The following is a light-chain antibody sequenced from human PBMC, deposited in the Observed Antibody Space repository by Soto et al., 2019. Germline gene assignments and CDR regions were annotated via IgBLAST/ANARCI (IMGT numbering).Light chain of an antibody. CDR1: QSVSSSY. V-gene: IGKV3-20*01. J-gene: IGKJ1*01. CDR2: GAS. CDR3: QQYGSSPTWT. Sequence: EIVLTLSPGTLSLYPGERATLSCRASQSVSSSYLAWYQQKPGQAPRLLIYGASSRATGIPDRFSGSGSGTDFTLTISRLEPEDFAVYYCQQYGSSPTWTFGQGTKVDIK.